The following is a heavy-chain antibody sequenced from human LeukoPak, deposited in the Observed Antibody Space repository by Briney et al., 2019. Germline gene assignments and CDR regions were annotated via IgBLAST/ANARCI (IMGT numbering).Heavy chain of an antibody. CDR3: VRDLTSGARFDF. D-gene: IGHD3-9*01. CDR2: ISSDGNTQ. CDR1: GFTFTDYA. J-gene: IGHJ4*01. V-gene: IGHV3-30*04. Sequence: GGSLRLSCVASGFTFTDYAFNWVRQTPGKGMEWVAIISSDGNTQSYADPLRGRFTISRDNFRDTVFLELTTLRPEDTGLYYCVRDLTSGARFDFWGPGTLVTVSS.